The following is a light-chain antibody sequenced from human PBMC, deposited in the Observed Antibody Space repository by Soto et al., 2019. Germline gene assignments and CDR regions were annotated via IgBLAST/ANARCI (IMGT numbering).Light chain of an antibody. Sequence: EIVVTQSPATLSLSPGERATLSGRASQDVSRYLAWYQQKPGQSPRLLIYDASNRATGIPARFSGSGSGTDFTLTISSLEPEDFAVYYCQQRSNWLFGPGTKVDIK. CDR3: QQRSNWL. V-gene: IGKV3-11*01. J-gene: IGKJ3*01. CDR1: QDVSRY. CDR2: DAS.